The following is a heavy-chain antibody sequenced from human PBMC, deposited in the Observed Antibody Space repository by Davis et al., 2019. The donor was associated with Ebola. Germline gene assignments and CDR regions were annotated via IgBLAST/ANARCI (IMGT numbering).Heavy chain of an antibody. D-gene: IGHD6-19*01. CDR2: ISSDSDYI. Sequence: ESLKISCAASGFTFSTYSMSWVRQAPGKGLEWVSSISSDSDYIYYADSAKGRFTISRDNAKNSLFLQMNSLRAEDTAVYYCAIANRGPVADTGDYWGQGTLVTVSS. V-gene: IGHV3-21*04. J-gene: IGHJ4*02. CDR3: AIANRGPVADTGDY. CDR1: GFTFSTYS.